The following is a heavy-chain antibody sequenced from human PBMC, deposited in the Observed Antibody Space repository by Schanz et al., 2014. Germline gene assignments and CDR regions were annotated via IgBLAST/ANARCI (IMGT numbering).Heavy chain of an antibody. V-gene: IGHV1-18*01. D-gene: IGHD3-10*01. CDR2: ISVYHGHT. Sequence: QVQLVQSGGEVKKPGVSVKVSCKASGYTFNNHGISWVRQAPGQGLEWMGWISVYHGHTNYAEKVHGRVTMTTDTSTSTAYMELRSLISDDTAVYYCVRDAGWAFGDYHGMDVWGQGTSVTVSS. CDR1: GYTFNNHG. CDR3: VRDAGWAFGDYHGMDV. J-gene: IGHJ6*02.